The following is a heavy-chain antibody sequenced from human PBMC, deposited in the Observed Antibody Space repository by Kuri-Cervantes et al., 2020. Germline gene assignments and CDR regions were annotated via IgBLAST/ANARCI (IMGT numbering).Heavy chain of an antibody. J-gene: IGHJ4*02. CDR3: ARDDRGSID. CDR2: ISYDGSNK. V-gene: IGHV3-30*03. Sequence: GESLKISCAASGFTFSSYGMHWVRQAPGKGLERVAVISYDGSNKYYADSVKGRFTISRDNSKNTLYLQMNSLRAEDTAVYYCARDDRGSIDWGQGTLVTVSS. D-gene: IGHD1-26*01. CDR1: GFTFSSYG.